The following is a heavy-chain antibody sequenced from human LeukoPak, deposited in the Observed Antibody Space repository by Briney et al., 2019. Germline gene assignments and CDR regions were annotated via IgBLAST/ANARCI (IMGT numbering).Heavy chain of an antibody. CDR2: IYSGGST. Sequence: GGSLRLSCSASGFTLSNYWMHWVRQAPGKGLEWVSVIYSGGSTYYADSVKGRFTISRDNSKNTLYLQMNSLRAEDTAVYYCARGQGDYWGQGTLVTVSS. CDR3: ARGQGDY. V-gene: IGHV3-53*01. J-gene: IGHJ4*02. CDR1: GFTLSNYW.